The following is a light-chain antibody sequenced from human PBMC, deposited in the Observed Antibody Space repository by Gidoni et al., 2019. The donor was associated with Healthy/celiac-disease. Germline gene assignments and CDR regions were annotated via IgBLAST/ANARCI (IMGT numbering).Light chain of an antibody. CDR3: SSYTSSSTYV. Sequence: QSALTQPASVSGSPGQSITISCTGTSSDVGGYNSVSWYQQHPGKDPKLMIYDVSHRPSGVSNRFSGSKSGNTASLTISGLQAEDEADYYCSSYTSSSTYVFGTGTKVTVL. CDR2: DVS. V-gene: IGLV2-14*01. CDR1: SSDVGGYNS. J-gene: IGLJ1*01.